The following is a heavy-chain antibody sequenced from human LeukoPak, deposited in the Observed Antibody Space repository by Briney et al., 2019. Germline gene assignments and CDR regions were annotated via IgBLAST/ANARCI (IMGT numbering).Heavy chain of an antibody. Sequence: GESLKISCKGSGYSFAIYWIAWVRQIPWKGLEWMGIIYPGDSGTRYSPSFQGQVSISADKSISTAYLQWSSLKASDTAIYYCARRDSSGRYHFDYWGQGTLVTVSS. J-gene: IGHJ4*02. CDR3: ARRDSSGRYHFDY. CDR1: GYSFAIYW. CDR2: IYPGDSGT. D-gene: IGHD6-19*01. V-gene: IGHV5-51*01.